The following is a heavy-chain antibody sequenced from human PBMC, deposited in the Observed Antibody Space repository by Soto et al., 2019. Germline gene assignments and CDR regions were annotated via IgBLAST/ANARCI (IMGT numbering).Heavy chain of an antibody. Sequence: GASVKVSFKASGYTFTSDGISLLVHAPGQVLEWMGWISAYNGNTNYAQKLQGRVTMTTDTSTSTAYMELRSLRSDDTAVYYCARDRGYYYDSSGSSGYWGQGTLVTVSS. D-gene: IGHD3-22*01. CDR1: GYTFTSDG. V-gene: IGHV1-18*04. CDR3: ARDRGYYYDSSGSSGY. CDR2: ISAYNGNT. J-gene: IGHJ4*02.